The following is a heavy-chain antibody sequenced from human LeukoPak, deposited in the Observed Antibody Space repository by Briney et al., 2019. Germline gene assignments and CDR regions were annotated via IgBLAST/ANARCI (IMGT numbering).Heavy chain of an antibody. J-gene: IGHJ4*02. CDR1: GFTFSSYG. CDR3: ARGQVFDY. CDR2: IQYGGSNK. Sequence: GGSLRLSCAASGFTFSSYGMHWVRQAPGKGLEWVAFIQYGGSNKYYADSVKGRFTISRDNSKNTLYLQMNSLRPEDTAVYYCARGQVFDYWGQGTLVTVSS. V-gene: IGHV3-30*02.